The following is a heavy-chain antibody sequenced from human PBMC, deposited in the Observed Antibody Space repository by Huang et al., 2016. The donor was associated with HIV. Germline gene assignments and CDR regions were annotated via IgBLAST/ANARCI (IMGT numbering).Heavy chain of an antibody. CDR1: GGSIRRDNYY. CDR2: IYYSGST. V-gene: IGHV4-39*02. Sequence: QLQLQESGPGLVKPSETLSLTCTVSGGSIRRDNYYWGWIRQPPGKGREWIGSIYYSGSTYYNPSLKRRVTITVDTSKNHFSLRMRSVTAADTAVYYCARLPGSITMIRGVITDPYWGQGTLVTVSS. D-gene: IGHD3-10*01. CDR3: ARLPGSITMIRGVITDPY. J-gene: IGHJ4*02.